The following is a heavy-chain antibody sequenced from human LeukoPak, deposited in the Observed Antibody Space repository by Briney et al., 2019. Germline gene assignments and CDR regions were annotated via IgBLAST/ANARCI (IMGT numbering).Heavy chain of an antibody. D-gene: IGHD3-9*01. CDR1: GGSFSGYY. CDR3: ARGRLGLNYDIWPGYPPRYYFDY. CDR2: INHSGST. V-gene: IGHV4-34*01. J-gene: IGHJ4*02. Sequence: SETLSLTCAVYGGSFSGYYWSWIRQPPGKGLEWIGEINHSGSTNYNPSLKSRVTISVDTSKNQFSLKLSSVTAAYTAVYYCARGRLGLNYDIWPGYPPRYYFDYGGQGTLVTVSS.